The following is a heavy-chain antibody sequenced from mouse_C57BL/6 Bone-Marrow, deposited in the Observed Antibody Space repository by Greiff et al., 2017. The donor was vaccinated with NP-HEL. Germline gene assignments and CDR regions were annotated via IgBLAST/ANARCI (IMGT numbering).Heavy chain of an antibody. J-gene: IGHJ2*01. CDR3: SRWGDDDGGNWG. V-gene: IGHV1-19*01. CDR1: GYTFTDYY. CDR2: INPYNGGT. Sequence: EVKLQQPGPVLVKPGASVKMSCKASGYTFTDYYMNWVKQSHGKSLEWIGVINPYNGGTSYNQKFKGKATLTVDTSSSTAYMQLNSLTSEDSAVYYCSRWGDDDGGNWGWGKGTTVTAAS. D-gene: IGHD4-1*01.